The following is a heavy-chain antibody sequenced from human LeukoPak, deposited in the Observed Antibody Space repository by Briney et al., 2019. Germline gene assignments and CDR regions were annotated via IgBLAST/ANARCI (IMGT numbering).Heavy chain of an antibody. V-gene: IGHV3-21*01. CDR2: ISSSSSYI. J-gene: IGHJ3*02. Sequence: GGSLRLSCTVSGFTVSSNSMSWVRQAPGKGLEWVSSISSSSSYIYYADSVKGRFTISRDNAKNSLYLQMNSLRAEDTAVYYCARGSVRGGYSNDAFDIWGQGTMVTVSS. CDR1: GFTVSSNS. D-gene: IGHD5-24*01. CDR3: ARGSVRGGYSNDAFDI.